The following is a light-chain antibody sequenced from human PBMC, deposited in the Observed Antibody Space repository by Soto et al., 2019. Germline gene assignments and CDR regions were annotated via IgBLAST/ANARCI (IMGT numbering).Light chain of an antibody. CDR2: DSS. J-gene: IGKJ4*02. CDR3: QQRNTWPPPT. V-gene: IGKV3-11*01. Sequence: EIVLTQSPVTLSLSPGERATLSCRASQSISNSLAWYQEKPGQAPRLLIYDSSNRATGIPPRFSGSGSGTDFTLTISSLEPEDFAVYYWQQRNTWPPPTFGGGTRVEI. CDR1: QSISNS.